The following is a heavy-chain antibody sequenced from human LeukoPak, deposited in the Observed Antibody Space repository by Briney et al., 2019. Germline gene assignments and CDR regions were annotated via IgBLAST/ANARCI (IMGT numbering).Heavy chain of an antibody. CDR3: ARPLYYDSSGLLY. Sequence: SLKIFCRGSGYSFTSYWIGWGSQMPGNALEWMGIIYPGDSDTRYSPSFQGQVTISAANSLRTAYLQWSSLKASVTAMYYCARPLYYDSSGLLYWGQGTLVTVSS. V-gene: IGHV5-51*01. CDR1: GYSFTSYW. CDR2: IYPGDSDT. D-gene: IGHD3-22*01. J-gene: IGHJ4*02.